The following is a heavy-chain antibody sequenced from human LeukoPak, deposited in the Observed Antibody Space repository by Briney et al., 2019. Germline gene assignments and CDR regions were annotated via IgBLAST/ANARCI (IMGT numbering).Heavy chain of an antibody. V-gene: IGHV3-48*01. CDR3: AKSHIVVVPAANPNAGGMDA. CDR2: ISSSSSTI. Sequence: GGSLRLSCAASGFTFSSYSMNWVRQAPGKGLEWVSYISSSSSTIYYADSVKGRFTISRDNSKNTLYLQMNSLRAEDTAVYYCAKSHIVVVPAANPNAGGMDAWGQGTTVTVSS. CDR1: GFTFSSYS. J-gene: IGHJ6*02. D-gene: IGHD2-2*01.